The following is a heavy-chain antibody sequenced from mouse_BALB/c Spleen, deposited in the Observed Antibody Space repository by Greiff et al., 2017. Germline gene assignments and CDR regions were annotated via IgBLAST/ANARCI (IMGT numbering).Heavy chain of an antibody. D-gene: IGHD2-4*01. CDR1: GFTFTDYY. CDR2: IRNKANGYTT. Sequence: EVQLVESGGGLVQPGGSLRLSCAPSGFTFTDYYMSWVRQPPGKALEWLGFIRNKANGYTTEYSASVKGRFTISRDNSQSILYLQMNTLRAEDSATYYCARDRTYYDYDSFAYWGQGTLVTVSA. V-gene: IGHV7-3*02. J-gene: IGHJ3*01. CDR3: ARDRTYYDYDSFAY.